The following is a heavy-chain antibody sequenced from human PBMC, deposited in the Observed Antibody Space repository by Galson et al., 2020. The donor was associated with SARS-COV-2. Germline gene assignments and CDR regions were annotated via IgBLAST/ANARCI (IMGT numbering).Heavy chain of an antibody. CDR1: GGAFSSYT. J-gene: IGHJ6*02. CDR2: IVPLLGIP. D-gene: IGHD3-9*01. CDR3: ARDEDDVLSGRGLLV. Sequence: SVKVSCKASGGAFSSYTISWVRQAPGQGLEWMGGIVPLLGIPTYAQRFQDRLSSNAHTSTNTAFMELTSLGSEDTAVYYCARDEDDVLSGRGLLVWGQGTTVTVSS. V-gene: IGHV1-69*10.